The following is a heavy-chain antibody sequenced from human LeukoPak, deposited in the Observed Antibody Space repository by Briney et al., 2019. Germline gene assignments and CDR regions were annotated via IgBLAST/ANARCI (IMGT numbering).Heavy chain of an antibody. V-gene: IGHV4-34*01. CDR1: GGSFSGYY. J-gene: IGHJ4*02. Sequence: PSETLSLTCAVYGGSFSGYYWSWIRQPPGKGLEWLGEINHSGSTNYNPSLKSRVTISVDTSKNQFSLKLSSVSAADTAVYYCARHRGPTTEVTRDFDYWGQGTLVTVSS. CDR2: INHSGST. D-gene: IGHD4-23*01. CDR3: ARHRGPTTEVTRDFDY.